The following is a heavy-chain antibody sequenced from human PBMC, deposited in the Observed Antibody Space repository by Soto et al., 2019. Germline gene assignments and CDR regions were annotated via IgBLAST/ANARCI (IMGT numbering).Heavy chain of an antibody. V-gene: IGHV3-23*01. CDR2: INFSGST. J-gene: IGHJ4*02. D-gene: IGHD2-2*02. CDR3: EKARADNTYVFDY. CDR1: GCTISNYS. Sequence: GGSLSLTCTASGCTISNYSMTWVRQAPGKGLEWVGSINFSGSTNYAASVKGRVTISIDNSKNPLYLQMNSLRVEDTAVYYCEKARADNTYVFDYWGKGTLVTVSS.